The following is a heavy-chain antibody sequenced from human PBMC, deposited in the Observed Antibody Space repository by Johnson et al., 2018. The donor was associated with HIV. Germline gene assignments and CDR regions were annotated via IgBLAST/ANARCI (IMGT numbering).Heavy chain of an antibody. J-gene: IGHJ3*02. Sequence: QVQLVESGGGLVQPGGSLRLSCAASGFRFSTYALHWVRQTPGKGLEWVALISDDGSKIYHADSVKGRFTISRDNSKNTLYLQMNSLRAEDTAVYYCARVEPIRRAIDAFDIWGQGTMVTVSS. V-gene: IGHV3-30*04. CDR1: GFRFSTYA. CDR2: ISDDGSKI. CDR3: ARVEPIRRAIDAFDI.